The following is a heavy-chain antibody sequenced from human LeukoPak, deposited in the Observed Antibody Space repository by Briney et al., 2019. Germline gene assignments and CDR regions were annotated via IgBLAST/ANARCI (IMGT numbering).Heavy chain of an antibody. CDR3: ARDQEGFDY. J-gene: IGHJ4*02. CDR1: GYTFTSNY. Sequence: ASVTVSCTASGYTFTSNYIHWVRQAPGQGLEWMGMIYPRDGSTSYAQKFQGRVTVTRDTSTSTVHMELSGLRSEDTAIYYCARDQEGFDYWGQGTLVTVSS. V-gene: IGHV1-46*01. CDR2: IYPRDGST.